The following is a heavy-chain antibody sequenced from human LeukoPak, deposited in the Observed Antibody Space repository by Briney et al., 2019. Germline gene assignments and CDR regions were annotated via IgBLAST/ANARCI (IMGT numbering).Heavy chain of an antibody. Sequence: ASVKVSCKASGYTFTSYYMHWVRQAPGQGLEWMGIINPSGGSTSYAQKFQGRVTMTRDTSTSTVYMELSSLRSEGTAVYYCSRGPTIRGRWFDPWGQGTLVTVSS. J-gene: IGHJ5*02. D-gene: IGHD5-24*01. V-gene: IGHV1-46*03. CDR3: SRGPTIRGRWFDP. CDR2: INPSGGST. CDR1: GYTFTSYY.